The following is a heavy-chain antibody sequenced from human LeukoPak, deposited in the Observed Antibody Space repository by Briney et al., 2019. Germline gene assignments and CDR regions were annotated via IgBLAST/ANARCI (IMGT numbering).Heavy chain of an antibody. CDR3: ARLGIGRDYYMDV. Sequence: KPGESLKISCNGSGYSFTSYWIGWVRQMPGKGLEWMRIIYPGDSDTRYSLSFQVQVTIAAAPTTITTYLRWSSLKDTAPALYSCARLGIGRDYYMDVWRKGTTVTVSS. CDR1: GYSFTSYW. V-gene: IGHV5-51*06. J-gene: IGHJ6*03. D-gene: IGHD3-10*01. CDR2: IYPGDSDT.